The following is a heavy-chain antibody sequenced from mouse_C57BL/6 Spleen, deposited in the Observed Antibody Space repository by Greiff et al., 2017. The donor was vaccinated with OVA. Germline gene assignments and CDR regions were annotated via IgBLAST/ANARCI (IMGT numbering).Heavy chain of an antibody. V-gene: IGHV1-15*01. J-gene: IGHJ3*01. CDR2: IDPETGGT. CDR1: GYTFTDYE. Sequence: VQLQQSGAELVRPGASVTLSCKASGYTFTDYELHWVKQTPVHGLEWIGAIDPETGGTAYNQKFKGKAILTADKSSSTAYMELRSLTSEDSAVYYCTRSPEGAWFAYWGQGTLVTVSA. CDR3: TRSPEGAWFAY.